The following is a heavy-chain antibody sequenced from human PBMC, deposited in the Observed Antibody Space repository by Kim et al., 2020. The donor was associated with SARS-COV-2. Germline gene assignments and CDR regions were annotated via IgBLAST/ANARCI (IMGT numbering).Heavy chain of an antibody. CDR2: IGTAGDT. V-gene: IGHV3-13*01. CDR3: ARGPYSGYDSTGFDP. CDR1: GFTFSSYD. D-gene: IGHD5-12*01. Sequence: GGSLRLSCAASGFTFSSYDMHWVRQATGKGLEWVSAIGTAGDTYYPGSVKGRFTISRENAKNSLYLQMNSLRAGDTAVYYCARGPYSGYDSTGFDPWGQGTLVTVSS. J-gene: IGHJ5*02.